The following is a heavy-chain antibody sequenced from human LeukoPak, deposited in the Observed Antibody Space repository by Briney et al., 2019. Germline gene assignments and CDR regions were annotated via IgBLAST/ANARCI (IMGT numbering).Heavy chain of an antibody. J-gene: IGHJ2*01. CDR2: IYYSGNT. D-gene: IGHD3-10*01. Sequence: PSETLSLTCTVSGASISGSSYYWVWIRQPPGKGLEWIGSIYYSGNTYDNPSLKSRVTMSVDTSKNQFSLRLTSVTAADTAVYYCARPLGWDNYYHYWYFDLWGRGTLVTVSS. V-gene: IGHV4-39*01. CDR1: GASISGSSYY. CDR3: ARPLGWDNYYHYWYFDL.